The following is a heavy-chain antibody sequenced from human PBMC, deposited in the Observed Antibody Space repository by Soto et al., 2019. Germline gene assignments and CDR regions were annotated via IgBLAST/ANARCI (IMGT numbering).Heavy chain of an antibody. Sequence: QVQLVQSGAEVKKPGSSVKVSCKASGGTFSSYAISWVRQAPGQGLEWMGGIIPISGTANYAQKFQGRVTITADECTSTAYRELSSLRSEDTAVYYCARSQGSSTSLEIYYYYYYGMDVGGQGTTVTVSS. D-gene: IGHD2-2*01. CDR1: GGTFSSYA. CDR3: ARSQGSSTSLEIYYYYYYGMDV. J-gene: IGHJ6*02. V-gene: IGHV1-69*01. CDR2: IIPISGTA.